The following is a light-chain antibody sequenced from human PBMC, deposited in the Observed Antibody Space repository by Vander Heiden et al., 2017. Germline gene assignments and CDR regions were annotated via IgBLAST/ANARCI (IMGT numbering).Light chain of an antibody. CDR2: YDV. V-gene: IGLV1-36*01. CDR1: SSNIGNNA. Sequence: QSVLTQPPSVSEAPRPRVTISCSGSSSNIGNNAVNWYQQLPGTAPKLLIYYDVLRPSGVPDRVSGAKSYNTASLATSGLQSEEDADYYCAGWDDSMNCLVFGGGTKLTVL. J-gene: IGLJ3*02. CDR3: AGWDDSMNCLV.